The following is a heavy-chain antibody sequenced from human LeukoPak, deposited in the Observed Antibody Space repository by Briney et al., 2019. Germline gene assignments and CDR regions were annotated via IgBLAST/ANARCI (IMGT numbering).Heavy chain of an antibody. Sequence: GGSLRLSCAASGFNLNSYMLNWVRQAPGKGLEWVSSISSTGSYIYHADPVKGRFTISRDNPGNVVYLQMDSLRAEDTAVYYCSRVAQSGPTGWFDPWGQGTLVTVSS. CDR3: SRVAQSGPTGWFDP. J-gene: IGHJ5*02. D-gene: IGHD1-1*01. CDR2: ISSTGSYI. V-gene: IGHV3-21*01. CDR1: GFNLNSYM.